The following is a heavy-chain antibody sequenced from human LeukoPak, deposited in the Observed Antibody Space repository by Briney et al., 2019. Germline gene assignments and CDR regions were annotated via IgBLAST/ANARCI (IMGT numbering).Heavy chain of an antibody. Sequence: SETLSLTCTVSGGSISSSSYYWGWIRQPPGKGLEWIGSIYYSGHTYYNPSLKSRLTISVDTSKNQFSLKLSSVTAADTAVYYCARLANSYDSSGNHWYAFDIWGQGTMVTVSS. CDR3: ARLANSYDSSGNHWYAFDI. CDR2: IYYSGHT. V-gene: IGHV4-39*01. D-gene: IGHD3-22*01. J-gene: IGHJ3*02. CDR1: GGSISSSSYY.